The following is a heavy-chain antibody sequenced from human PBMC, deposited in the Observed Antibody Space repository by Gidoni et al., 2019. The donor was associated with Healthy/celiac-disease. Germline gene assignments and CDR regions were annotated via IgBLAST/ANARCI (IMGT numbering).Heavy chain of an antibody. CDR2: ISGSGGST. V-gene: IGHV3-23*01. CDR1: GFTFSSYA. J-gene: IGHJ4*02. CDR3: AKRFLEWQFFDY. D-gene: IGHD3-3*01. Sequence: EVQLLESGGGLVQPGGSLRLSCAASGFTFSSYAMSWVRQAPGKGLECVSAISGSGGSTYYADSVKGRFTISRDNSKNTLYLQMNSLRAEDTAVYYFAKRFLEWQFFDYWGQGTLVTVSS.